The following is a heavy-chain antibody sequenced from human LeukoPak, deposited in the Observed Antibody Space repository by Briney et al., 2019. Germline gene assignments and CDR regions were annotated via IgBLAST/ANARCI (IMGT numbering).Heavy chain of an antibody. V-gene: IGHV3-30*02. CDR1: GFTFTDYG. CDR2: IRCDGSNK. Sequence: GGSLRLSCAASGFTFTDYGMHWVRQAPGKGLEWVAFIRCDGSNKYYADSVKGRFTISRDNSKNTLYLQINSLRTEDTAVYYCAKEGTASKPSDLDYWGQGTLVTVSS. J-gene: IGHJ4*02. CDR3: AKEGTASKPSDLDY. D-gene: IGHD1-1*01.